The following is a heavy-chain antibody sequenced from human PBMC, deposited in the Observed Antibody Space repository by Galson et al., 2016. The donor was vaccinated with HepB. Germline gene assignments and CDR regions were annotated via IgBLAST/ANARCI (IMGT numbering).Heavy chain of an antibody. J-gene: IGHJ4*02. D-gene: IGHD6-13*01. CDR2: IWYDGSNK. V-gene: IGHV3-33*01. Sequence: SLRLSCAASGFTFSSYGMHWVRQAPGQGLDWVAVIWYDGSNKYYADSVKGRFTISRDNSKNTLYLQMNSLRAEDTAVYYCARERGIAAAATLDYWGQGTLVTVSS. CDR3: ARERGIAAAATLDY. CDR1: GFTFSSYG.